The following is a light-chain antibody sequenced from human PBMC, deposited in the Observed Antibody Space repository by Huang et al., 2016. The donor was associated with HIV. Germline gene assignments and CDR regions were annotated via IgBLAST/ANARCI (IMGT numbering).Light chain of an antibody. CDR3: QQYYISPPT. J-gene: IGKJ2*01. CDR1: QSVLSRPTNKTY. Sequence: DIVMNQSPDSLAVSLGERATINCKSSQSVLSRPTNKTYFAWYQQRPGQSPTLLIYWASTRRSGVPDRFSASGSGTHFTLTISSLQAEDVAFYYCQQYYISPPTFGQGTKLEI. CDR2: WAS. V-gene: IGKV4-1*01.